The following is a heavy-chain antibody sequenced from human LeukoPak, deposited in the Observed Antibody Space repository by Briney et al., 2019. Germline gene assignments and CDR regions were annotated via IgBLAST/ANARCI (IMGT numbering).Heavy chain of an antibody. CDR1: GFTFDDYA. CDR2: ISWNSGSI. D-gene: IGHD4/OR15-4a*01. Sequence: GGSLRLSCAASGFTFDDYAMHWVRQAPGKGLEWVSGISWNSGSIGYADSVKGRFTISRDNAKNSLYLQMNSLRAEDMALYYCAIVGTYDAGAFDIWGQGTMVTVPS. J-gene: IGHJ3*02. CDR3: AIVGTYDAGAFDI. V-gene: IGHV3-9*03.